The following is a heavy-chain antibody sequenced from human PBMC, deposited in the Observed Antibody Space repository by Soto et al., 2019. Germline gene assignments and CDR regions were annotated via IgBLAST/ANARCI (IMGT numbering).Heavy chain of an antibody. V-gene: IGHV1-69*05. CDR3: ARQGSNVYYYSGMDV. CDR1: GGTFSSYA. CDR2: IIRIVGTP. D-gene: IGHD2-2*01. J-gene: IGHJ6*02. Sequence: QVQLVQSGAEVKKPGSSVKVSCKASGGTFSSYAINWVRQAPGQGLEWMGGIIRIVGTPDYAQRVQGRVTITTDESTSTAYMELSRLRSEDTAVYYCARQGSNVYYYSGMDVRGQGTKVTVSS.